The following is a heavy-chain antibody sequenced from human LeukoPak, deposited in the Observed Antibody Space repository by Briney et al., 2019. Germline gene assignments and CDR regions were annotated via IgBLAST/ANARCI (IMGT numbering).Heavy chain of an antibody. CDR2: ISYDGSNK. CDR1: GFTFSTYG. Sequence: GGSLRLSCAASGFTFSTYGMHWVRQAPGKGLEWVAVISYDGSNKYYADSVKGRFTISRDNSKNTLYLQMNSLRAEDTAVYYCAELGITMIGGVWGKGTTVTISS. V-gene: IGHV3-30*18. CDR3: AELGITMIGGV. D-gene: IGHD3-10*02. J-gene: IGHJ6*04.